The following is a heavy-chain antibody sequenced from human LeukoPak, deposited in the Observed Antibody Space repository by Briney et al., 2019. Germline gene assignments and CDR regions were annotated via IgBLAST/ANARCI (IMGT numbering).Heavy chain of an antibody. J-gene: IGHJ2*01. CDR2: IFYSGST. CDR1: GGSISSYY. CDR3: ARVYYSNSYDYWYFDL. Sequence: PSETLSLTCTVSGGSISSYYWSWIRQPPGKGLEWIGYIFYSGSTNYNPSLKSRVTISVDTSKNQFSLKLSPVTAADTAVYYCARVYYSNSYDYWYFDLWGRGTLVTVS. D-gene: IGHD6-13*01. V-gene: IGHV4-59*01.